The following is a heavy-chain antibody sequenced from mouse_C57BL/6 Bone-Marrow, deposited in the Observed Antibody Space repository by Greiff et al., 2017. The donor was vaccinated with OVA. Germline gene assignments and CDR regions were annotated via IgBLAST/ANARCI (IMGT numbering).Heavy chain of an antibody. Sequence: VKLQQPGAELVKPGASVKLSCKASGYTFTEYTIHWVKQRSGQGLEWIGWFYPGSGSIKYNEKFKDKATLTADKSSSTVYMELRRLTSEDSAVDFCARHEDNGNYPWFAYWGQGTLVTVSA. CDR2: FYPGSGSI. V-gene: IGHV1-62-2*01. D-gene: IGHD2-1*01. J-gene: IGHJ3*01. CDR3: ARHEDNGNYPWFAY. CDR1: GYTFTEYT.